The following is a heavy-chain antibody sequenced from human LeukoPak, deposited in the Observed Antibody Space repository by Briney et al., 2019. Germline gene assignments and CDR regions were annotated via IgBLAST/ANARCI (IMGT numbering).Heavy chain of an antibody. Sequence: GGSLRLSCAASGFTFSSYAMHWVRRAPGKGLEWVAVIPYDGSNKYYADSVKGRFTISRDNSKNTLYLQMNSLRAEDTAVYYCASQQWLVWGQGTLVTVSS. J-gene: IGHJ4*02. CDR1: GFTFSSYA. V-gene: IGHV3-30-3*01. CDR2: IPYDGSNK. D-gene: IGHD6-19*01. CDR3: ASQQWLV.